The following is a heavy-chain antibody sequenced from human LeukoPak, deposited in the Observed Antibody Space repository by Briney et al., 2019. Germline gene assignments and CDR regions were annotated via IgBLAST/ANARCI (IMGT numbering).Heavy chain of an antibody. CDR1: GFTFSSYA. V-gene: IGHV3-64*01. D-gene: IGHD4-17*01. Sequence: GGSLRLSCAASGFTFSSYAMHWVRQAPGKGLEYVSAISSNGGSTYYANSVKGRFTISRDNSKNTLYLLMGSLRAEDMAVYYCARGSYGDYAFPFDYWGQGTLVTVSS. CDR2: ISSNGGST. J-gene: IGHJ4*02. CDR3: ARGSYGDYAFPFDY.